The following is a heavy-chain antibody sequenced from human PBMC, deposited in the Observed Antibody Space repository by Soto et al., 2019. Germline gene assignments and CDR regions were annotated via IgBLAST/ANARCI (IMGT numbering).Heavy chain of an antibody. J-gene: IGHJ5*02. CDR1: GGSFSGYY. CDR2: INHSGST. D-gene: IGHD3-9*01. V-gene: IGHV4-34*01. CDR3: ARGPINYDILTGSGGLWFDP. Sequence: SETLSLTCAVYGGSFSGYYWSWIRQPPGKGLEWIGEINHSGSTNYNPSLKSRVTISVDTSENQFSLKLSSVTAADTAVYYCARGPINYDILTGSGGLWFDPWGQGTLVTVSS.